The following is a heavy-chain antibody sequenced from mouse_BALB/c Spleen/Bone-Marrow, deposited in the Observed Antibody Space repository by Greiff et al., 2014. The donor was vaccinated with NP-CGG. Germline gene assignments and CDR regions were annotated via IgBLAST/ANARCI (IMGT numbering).Heavy chain of an antibody. CDR3: ARGWDYEGYFDY. J-gene: IGHJ2*01. D-gene: IGHD2-4*01. V-gene: IGHV1-4*01. Sequence: QVHVKQSGAELARPGASVKMSCKASGYSFTSYTMHWVKQRPGQGLEWIGYINPSSGYTNYNQKFKDKATLTADKSSSTAYMQLSSLSSEDSAFYYCARGWDYEGYFDYWGQGTTLTVSA. CDR1: GYSFTSYT. CDR2: INPSSGYT.